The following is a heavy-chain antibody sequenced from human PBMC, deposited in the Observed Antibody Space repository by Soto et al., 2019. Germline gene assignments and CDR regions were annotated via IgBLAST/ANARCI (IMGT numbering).Heavy chain of an antibody. CDR2: ISWNSGSI. Sequence: EVQLVESGGGLVQPGRSLRLSCAASGFTFDDYAMHWVRQAPGKGLEWVSGISWNSGSIGYADSVKGRFTISRDNAKNSLYLQMNSLRAEDTALYYCEKDIQVVPAEDAFDIWGQGTMVTVSS. J-gene: IGHJ3*02. CDR3: EKDIQVVPAEDAFDI. CDR1: GFTFDDYA. D-gene: IGHD2-2*01. V-gene: IGHV3-9*01.